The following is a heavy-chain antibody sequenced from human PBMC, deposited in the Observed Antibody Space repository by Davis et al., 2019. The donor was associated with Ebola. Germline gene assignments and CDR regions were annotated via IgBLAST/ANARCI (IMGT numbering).Heavy chain of an antibody. J-gene: IGHJ4*02. V-gene: IGHV3-30*18. CDR2: ISYDGSNK. Sequence: PGGSLRLSCAASGFTFSSYGMHWVRQAPGKGLEWVAVISYDGSNKYYADSVKGRFTISRDNSKNTLYLQMNSLRAEETDVYYCAKNLTIAPRPVLDYWGQGTLVTVSS. D-gene: IGHD6-6*01. CDR1: GFTFSSYG. CDR3: AKNLTIAPRPVLDY.